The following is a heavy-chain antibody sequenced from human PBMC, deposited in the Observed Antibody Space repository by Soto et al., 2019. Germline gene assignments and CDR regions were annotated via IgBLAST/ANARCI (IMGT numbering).Heavy chain of an antibody. Sequence: GGSLRLSCAASGFTFSSYAMHWVRQAPGKGLEWVAVISYDGNNKYNADSVKGRFTISRDNSKNTLYLQMNSLRAEDTAVYYCAKEGDYYDSSGYLDYWGQGALVTVSS. CDR3: AKEGDYYDSSGYLDY. CDR1: GFTFSSYA. V-gene: IGHV3-30-3*01. CDR2: ISYDGNNK. J-gene: IGHJ4*02. D-gene: IGHD3-22*01.